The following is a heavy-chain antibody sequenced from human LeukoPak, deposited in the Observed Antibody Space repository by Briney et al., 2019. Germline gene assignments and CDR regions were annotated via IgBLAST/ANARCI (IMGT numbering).Heavy chain of an antibody. CDR2: MNPNSGNT. J-gene: IGHJ4*02. Sequence: ASVKVSCKASGYTFTSYDIDWVRQATGQGLEWMGWMNPNSGNTGYAQKFQGRVTITRNTSISTAYMELSSLRSEDTAVYYCARGGYDFWSPLDYWGQGTLVTVSS. V-gene: IGHV1-8*03. CDR1: GYTFTSYD. CDR3: ARGGYDFWSPLDY. D-gene: IGHD3-3*01.